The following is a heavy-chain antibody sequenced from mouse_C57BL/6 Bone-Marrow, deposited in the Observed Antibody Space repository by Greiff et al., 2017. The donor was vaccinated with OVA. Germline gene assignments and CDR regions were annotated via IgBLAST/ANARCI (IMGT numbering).Heavy chain of an antibody. V-gene: IGHV1-81*01. CDR1: GYTFTSYG. CDR3: ARWGRGNYFDY. CDR2: IYPRSGNT. J-gene: IGHJ2*01. Sequence: QVQLQQPGAELARPGASVKLSCKASGYTFTSYGISWVKQRTGQGLEWIGDIYPRSGNTYYNEKFKGKATLTADKSSSTAYMELRSLTSEDSAVYFCARWGRGNYFDYWGKGTTRTVSS.